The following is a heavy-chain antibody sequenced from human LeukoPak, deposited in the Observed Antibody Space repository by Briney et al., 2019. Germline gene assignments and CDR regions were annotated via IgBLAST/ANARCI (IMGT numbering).Heavy chain of an antibody. J-gene: IGHJ4*02. Sequence: GGSPRLSCAASGFTFSNYWIHWVRQAPGKGLEWVAQINKDGSEKYYMDSVKGRFTISRDNAKNSLYLQLNSLRPEDAAVYYCVRLRGDFWGQGTLVTVSS. CDR3: VRLRGDF. CDR2: INKDGSEK. V-gene: IGHV3-7*01. CDR1: GFTFSNYW.